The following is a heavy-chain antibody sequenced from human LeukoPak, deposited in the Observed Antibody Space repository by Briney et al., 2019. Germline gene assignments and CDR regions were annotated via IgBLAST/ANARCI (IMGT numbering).Heavy chain of an antibody. CDR2: INHSGST. CDR3: ATSGTPYYYYGMDV. V-gene: IGHV4-34*01. CDR1: GGSISSYY. J-gene: IGHJ6*02. D-gene: IGHD6-13*01. Sequence: SETLSLTCTVSGGSISSYYWSWIRQPPGKGLEWIGEINHSGSTNYNPSLKSRVTISVDTSKNQFSLKLSSVTAADTAVYYCATSGTPYYYYGMDVWGQGTMVTVSS.